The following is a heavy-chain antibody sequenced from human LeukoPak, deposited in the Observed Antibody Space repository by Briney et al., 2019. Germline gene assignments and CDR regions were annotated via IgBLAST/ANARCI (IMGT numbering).Heavy chain of an antibody. J-gene: IGHJ4*02. CDR2: ISAYNGNT. Sequence: ASVKVSCKASGYTFTSYGISWVRQAPGQGLEWMGWISAYNGNTNYAQKLQGRVTMTTDTSTSTAYMELRSLRSDDTAVYYCARVPGSGSYDFTVDYWGQGTLVTVSS. V-gene: IGHV1-18*01. CDR3: ARVPGSGSYDFTVDY. CDR1: GYTFTSYG. D-gene: IGHD3-10*01.